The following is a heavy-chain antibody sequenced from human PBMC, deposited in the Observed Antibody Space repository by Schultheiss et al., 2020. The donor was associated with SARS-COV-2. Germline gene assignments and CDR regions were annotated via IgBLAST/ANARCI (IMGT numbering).Heavy chain of an antibody. CDR1: GFTFSSYA. D-gene: IGHD5-12*01. CDR3: VKEGPVYSGYDWAYFDY. J-gene: IGHJ4*02. Sequence: GESLKISCAASGFTFSSYAMHWVRQAPGKGLEYVSAISSNGGSTYYADSVKGRFTISRDNSKNTLYLQMSSLRAEDTAVYYCVKEGPVYSGYDWAYFDYWGQGTLVTVSS. V-gene: IGHV3-64D*06. CDR2: ISSNGGST.